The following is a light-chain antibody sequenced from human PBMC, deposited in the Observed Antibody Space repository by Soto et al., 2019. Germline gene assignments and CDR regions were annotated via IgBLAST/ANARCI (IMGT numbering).Light chain of an antibody. V-gene: IGLV2-14*01. J-gene: IGLJ3*02. CDR1: SSDVGDHNY. Sequence: QSALTQPAYVSGSPGQSITISCTGTSSDVGDHNYVSWYQQHPGKAPKLMIYDVTDRPSGVSNRFSGSKSGNTASLTSSGLQAEDEADYYCSSYTTSGTFWVFGGGTKLTVL. CDR3: SSYTTSGTFWV. CDR2: DVT.